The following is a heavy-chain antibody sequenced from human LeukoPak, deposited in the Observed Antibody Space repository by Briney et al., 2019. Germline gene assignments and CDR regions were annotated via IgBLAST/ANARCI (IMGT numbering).Heavy chain of an antibody. V-gene: IGHV3-11*01. CDR3: ARDRNDYVWGSSSDAFDI. J-gene: IGHJ3*02. D-gene: IGHD3-16*01. CDR2: ISSSGSTI. CDR1: GFTFSDYY. Sequence: GGSLRLSCAASGFTFSDYYMSWIRQAPGKGLEWVSYISSSGSTIYYADSVKGRFTISRDNAKNSLYLQMNSLRAEDTAVYYCARDRNDYVWGSSSDAFDIWDQGTMVTVSS.